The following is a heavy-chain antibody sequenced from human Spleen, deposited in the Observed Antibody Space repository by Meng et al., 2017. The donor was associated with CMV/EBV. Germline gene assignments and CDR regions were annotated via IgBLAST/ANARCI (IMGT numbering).Heavy chain of an antibody. CDR3: ARRSYDSGGRYGGYYYDY. Sequence: YSFTEYYIHWVRQAPGQRLEWMGWINPISGGTNYAQKFQAWVTMTRDTSITTVYLELSRLKTDDTAVYYCARRSYDSGGRYGGYYYDYWGQGTLVTVSS. CDR2: INPISGGT. J-gene: IGHJ4*02. CDR1: YSFTEYY. D-gene: IGHD3-22*01. V-gene: IGHV1-2*04.